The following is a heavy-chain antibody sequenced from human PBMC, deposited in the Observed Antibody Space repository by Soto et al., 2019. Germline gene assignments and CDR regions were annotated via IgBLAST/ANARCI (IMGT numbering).Heavy chain of an antibody. CDR3: ASLLVRVTANSIDY. CDR2: IIPILGIA. CDR1: GGTFSSYT. V-gene: IGHV1-69*02. D-gene: IGHD2-21*02. Sequence: QVQLVQSGAEVKKPGSSVKVSCKASGGTFSSYTISWVRQAPGQGLEWMGRIIPILGIANYAQKFQGSVTITADKSTSTAYMELSSLRSEDTAVYYCASLLVRVTANSIDYWGQGTLVTVSS. J-gene: IGHJ4*02.